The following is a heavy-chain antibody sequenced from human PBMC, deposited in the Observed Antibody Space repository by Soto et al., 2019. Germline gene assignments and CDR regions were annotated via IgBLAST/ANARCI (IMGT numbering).Heavy chain of an antibody. D-gene: IGHD3-16*01. J-gene: IGHJ6*03. CDR3: ARLLGFGGYSGTYYMDV. Sequence: PSETLSLTCTVSGGSISSSSYYWGWIRQPPGKGLEWIGSIYYSGSTYYNPSLKSRVTISVDTSKNQFSLKLSSVTAADTAVYYCARLLGFGGYSGTYYMDVWGKGTTVTVSS. CDR2: IYYSGST. CDR1: GGSISSSSYY. V-gene: IGHV4-39*01.